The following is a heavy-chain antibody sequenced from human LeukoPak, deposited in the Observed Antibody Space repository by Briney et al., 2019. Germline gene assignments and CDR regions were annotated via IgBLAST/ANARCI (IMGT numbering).Heavy chain of an antibody. D-gene: IGHD3-22*01. CDR3: ARSDSSGYYGPWGY. V-gene: IGHV4-59*01. J-gene: IGHJ4*02. CDR2: VSYSGST. Sequence: SETLSLTCTVSGGSIGSYYWNWIRQPPGKGLEWIGYVSYSGSTNYNPSLKSRVTISVDTSKNQFSLKLSSVTAADTAVYYCARSDSSGYYGPWGYWGQGTLVTVSS. CDR1: GGSIGSYY.